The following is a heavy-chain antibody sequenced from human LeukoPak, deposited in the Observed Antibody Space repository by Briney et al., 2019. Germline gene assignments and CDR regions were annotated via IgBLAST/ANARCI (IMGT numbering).Heavy chain of an antibody. Sequence: SETLSLTCTVSGGSISSYYWSWIRQPPGKGLEWMGYIHYSGSTDYNPSLKSRVTISVDTSKNQFSLKVRSVTAADTAVYYCARDVRTGTTPYYYGMDVWGQGTTVTVSS. CDR3: ARDVRTGTTPYYYGMDV. J-gene: IGHJ6*02. CDR1: GGSISSYY. V-gene: IGHV4-59*01. CDR2: IHYSGST. D-gene: IGHD1-1*01.